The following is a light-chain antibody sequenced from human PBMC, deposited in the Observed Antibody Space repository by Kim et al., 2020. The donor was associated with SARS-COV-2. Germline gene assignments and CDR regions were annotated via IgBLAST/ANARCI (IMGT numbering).Light chain of an antibody. CDR3: QQYNSYPLT. J-gene: IGKJ3*01. Sequence: IQLTQSPSSLSASVGDRVTITCRASQGISSYLAWYQQKPGKAPKLLIYAASTLQSGVPSRFSGSGSGTDFTLTISSLQPDDFATYYCQQYNSYPLTFGPGTKVDIK. CDR2: AAS. CDR1: QGISSY. V-gene: IGKV1-9*01.